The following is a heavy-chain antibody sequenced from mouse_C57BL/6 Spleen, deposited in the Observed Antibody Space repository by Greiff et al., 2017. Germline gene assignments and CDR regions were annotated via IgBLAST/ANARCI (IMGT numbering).Heavy chain of an antibody. J-gene: IGHJ2*01. D-gene: IGHD1-1*01. CDR2: INPNNGGT. CDR3: ARRDYGYFDY. CDR1: GYTFTDYY. V-gene: IGHV1-26*01. Sequence: EVPLQQSGPELVKPGASVKISCKASGYTFTDYYMNWVKQSHGKSLEWIGDINPNNGGTSYNQKFKGKATLTVDKSSSTAYMELRSLTSEDSAVYYCARRDYGYFDYWGQGTTLTVSS.